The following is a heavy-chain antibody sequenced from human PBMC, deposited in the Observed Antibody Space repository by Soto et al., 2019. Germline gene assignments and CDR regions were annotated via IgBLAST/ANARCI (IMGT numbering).Heavy chain of an antibody. D-gene: IGHD3-16*01. CDR1: GYTFTSYG. CDR2: INPYNGNT. CDR3: AGDWFGIDY. J-gene: IGHJ4*02. Sequence: QVQLVQSGAEVKKPGASVKVSCKASGYTFTSYGISWVRQAPGQGLEWMGWINPYNGNTNYAQKLQGRVTMTTDTSTKTAYMGLRNMRSDDTAVYYCAGDWFGIDYWGQGTLVTVSS. V-gene: IGHV1-18*01.